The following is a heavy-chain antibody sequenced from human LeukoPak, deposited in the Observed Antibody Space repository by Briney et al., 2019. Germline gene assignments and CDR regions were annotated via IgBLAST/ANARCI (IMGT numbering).Heavy chain of an antibody. CDR1: VFTLRSYG. J-gene: IGHJ4*02. CDR2: IRYDGSNK. Sequence: GESLLLSCAASVFTLRSYGMPWVRQAPAKGLGWVAFIRYDGSNKYDADSESHRFNISRHHYDNKRDQQINSLRAEDTAVYYCARVRDSSGYFWIRGYDYWGQGTLVTVSS. V-gene: IGHV3-30*02. CDR3: ARVRDSSGYFWIRGYDY. D-gene: IGHD3-22*01.